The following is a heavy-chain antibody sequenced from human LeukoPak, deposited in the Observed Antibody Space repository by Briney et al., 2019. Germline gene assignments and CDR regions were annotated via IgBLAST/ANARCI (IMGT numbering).Heavy chain of an antibody. CDR2: INSDGSST. J-gene: IGHJ4*02. V-gene: IGHV3-74*01. D-gene: IGHD3-22*01. CDR1: GFTFSSYW. Sequence: GGSLRLSCAASGFTFSSYWMHWVRQAPGKGLVWVSRINSDGSSTSYADSVKGRFTISRDNAKNTLYLQMNSLRAEETAVYYCARETYYYDSSGYYSVWGQGTLVTVSS. CDR3: ARETYYYDSSGYYSV.